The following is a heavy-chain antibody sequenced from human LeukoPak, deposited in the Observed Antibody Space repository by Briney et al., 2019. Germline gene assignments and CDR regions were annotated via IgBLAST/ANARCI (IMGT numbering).Heavy chain of an antibody. CDR3: ARRGDSSGMDV. Sequence: PGGSLRLSCAASGFTFSSYEMNWVRQAPGKGLEWVPYISSSGSTIYYADSVKGRFTISRDNAKNSLYLQMNSLRAEDTAVYYCARRGDSSGMDVWGKGTTVTISS. J-gene: IGHJ6*03. CDR1: GFTFSSYE. D-gene: IGHD4-11*01. CDR2: ISSSGSTI. V-gene: IGHV3-48*03.